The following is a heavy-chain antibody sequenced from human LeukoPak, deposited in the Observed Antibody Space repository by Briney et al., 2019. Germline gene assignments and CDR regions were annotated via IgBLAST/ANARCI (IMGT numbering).Heavy chain of an antibody. CDR3: AKGSDYDLPYYYYYMDV. D-gene: IGHD3-16*01. CDR2: ISPGDYTA. CDR1: GFTVSSNS. Sequence: PGGSLRLSCTVSGFTVSSNSMSWVRQAPGKGLEWVSAISPGDYTAYYADSVKGRFIISRDNSKNTLYLQMNSLSAEDTAVCYCAKGSDYDLPYYYYYMDVWGKGTTVTISS. V-gene: IGHV3-23*01. J-gene: IGHJ6*03.